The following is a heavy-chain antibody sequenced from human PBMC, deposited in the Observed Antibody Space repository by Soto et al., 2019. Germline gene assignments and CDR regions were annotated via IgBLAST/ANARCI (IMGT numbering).Heavy chain of an antibody. J-gene: IGHJ4*02. Sequence: QVQLVESGGGVVPPGRSLRLSCAASGISFKKYTMHWVRQAPGKGLEWVAGILSDGKKKYYADSVQGRFTISRDNSKNTLYVQMNGLRPDDTALYYCARDDADHIDYWGQGTLVTVSS. V-gene: IGHV3-30*04. CDR1: GISFKKYT. D-gene: IGHD2-21*01. CDR2: ILSDGKKK. CDR3: ARDDADHIDY.